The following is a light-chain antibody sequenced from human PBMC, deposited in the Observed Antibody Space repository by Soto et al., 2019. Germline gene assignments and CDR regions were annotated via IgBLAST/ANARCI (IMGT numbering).Light chain of an antibody. CDR3: QQYGSSPIT. V-gene: IGKV3-20*01. J-gene: IGKJ3*01. CDR2: GAS. Sequence: EIVLTQSPGTLSLSPGERATLSCRASQSVSSSYLAWYQQKPGQAPRLLIYGASRSATGIPDRFSGSGSGTDFTLTISRLEPEDFAVYYCQQYGSSPITFGPGT. CDR1: QSVSSSY.